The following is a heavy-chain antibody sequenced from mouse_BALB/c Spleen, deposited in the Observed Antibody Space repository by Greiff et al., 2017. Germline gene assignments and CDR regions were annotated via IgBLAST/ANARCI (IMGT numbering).Heavy chain of an antibody. D-gene: IGHD2-4*01. J-gene: IGHJ1*01. CDR2: INPSNGRT. CDR1: GYTFTSYW. Sequence: QVQLQQPGAELVKPGASVKLSCKASGYTFTSYWMHWVKQRPGQGLEWIGEINPSNGRTNYNEKFKSKATLTVDKSSSTAYMQLSSLTSEDSAVYYCARRGGADYVWGAGTTVTVSS. V-gene: IGHV1S81*02. CDR3: ARRGGADYV.